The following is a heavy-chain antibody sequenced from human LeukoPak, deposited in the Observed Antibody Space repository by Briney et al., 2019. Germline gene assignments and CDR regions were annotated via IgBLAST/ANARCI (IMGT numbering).Heavy chain of an antibody. CDR1: GYTFTIYY. CDR3: ARCIAAAGTPFDY. V-gene: IGHV1-46*01. J-gene: IGHJ4*02. Sequence: GASVNVSCTASGYTFTIYYMHCVRQAPGQGLEWRGIINPSGGSTSYAQTFQGRVTMTRDTSTSTVYMELSSLRSEDTAVYYCARCIAAAGTPFDYWGQGTLVTVSS. CDR2: INPSGGST. D-gene: IGHD6-13*01.